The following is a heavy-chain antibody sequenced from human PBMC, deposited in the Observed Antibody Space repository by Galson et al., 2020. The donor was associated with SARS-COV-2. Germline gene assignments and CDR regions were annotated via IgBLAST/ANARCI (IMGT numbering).Heavy chain of an antibody. CDR2: IYPSGST. CDR3: ARQGVNMIVLVTVPGWYFDL. J-gene: IGHJ2*01. V-gene: IGHV4-38-2*01. D-gene: IGHD3-22*01. Sequence: SETLSLTCAVSGYSISTTNFWGWVRQPPGKGLEWFGSIYPSGSTYYNPSLKSRVTISVETSKNQFSLRLDSVTAADTAFYYCARQGVNMIVLVTVPGWYFDLWGRGTLVTVSS. CDR1: GYSISTTNF.